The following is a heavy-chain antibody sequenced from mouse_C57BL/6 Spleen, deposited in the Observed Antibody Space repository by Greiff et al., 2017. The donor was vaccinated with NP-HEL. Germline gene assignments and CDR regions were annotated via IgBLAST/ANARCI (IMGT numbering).Heavy chain of an antibody. D-gene: IGHD4-1*01. CDR2: ISSGGSYT. J-gene: IGHJ1*03. CDR1: GFTFSSYG. Sequence: EVQGVESGGDLVKPGGSLKLSCAASGFTFSSYGMSWVRQTPDKRLEWVATISSGGSYTYYPDSVKGRFTISRDNAKNTLYLQMSSLKSEDTAMYYCASGGTGTGWYFDVWGTGTTVTVSS. CDR3: ASGGTGTGWYFDV. V-gene: IGHV5-6*01.